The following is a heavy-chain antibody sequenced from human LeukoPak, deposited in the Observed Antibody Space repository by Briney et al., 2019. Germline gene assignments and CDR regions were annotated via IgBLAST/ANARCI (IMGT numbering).Heavy chain of an antibody. CDR1: GYTFTGYG. Sequence: ASVKVSCKASGYTFTGYGISWVRQAPGQGLEWMGWISAYNGNTNYAQKLQGRVTMTTDTSTSTAYMELRSLRSDDTAVYYCATVYGYCSSTSCYTGGYFDYWGQGTLVTVSS. D-gene: IGHD2-2*02. J-gene: IGHJ4*02. V-gene: IGHV1-18*01. CDR3: ATVYGYCSSTSCYTGGYFDY. CDR2: ISAYNGNT.